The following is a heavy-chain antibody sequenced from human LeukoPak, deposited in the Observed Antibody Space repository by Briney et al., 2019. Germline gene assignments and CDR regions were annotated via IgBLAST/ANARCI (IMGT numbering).Heavy chain of an antibody. CDR3: ARHYTSGWDLDY. V-gene: IGHV4-59*08. CDR2: IFYSGST. J-gene: IGHJ4*02. D-gene: IGHD6-19*01. CDR1: GGSITGYY. Sequence: PSETLSLTCTISGGSITGYYWSWIRQPPGKGLEWIGYIFYSGSTSYNPSLKSRVTISVDTSKNQFSLRLTSVTAADTAVYHCARHYTSGWDLDYWGQGTLVTVSS.